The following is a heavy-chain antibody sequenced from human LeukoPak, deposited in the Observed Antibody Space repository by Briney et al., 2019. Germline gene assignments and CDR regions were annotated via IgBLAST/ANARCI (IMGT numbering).Heavy chain of an antibody. Sequence: GGSLRLSCAASGFSFTSYAMSWVRQAPGKGLEWVSTISANDNIYYTDSVKGRFTISRDNSKNTLFLQMNSLRAEDTAVYYCAKSFYGVASALKNWFDPWGQGTLVTVSS. CDR2: ISANDNI. J-gene: IGHJ5*02. CDR3: AKSFYGVASALKNWFDP. CDR1: GFSFTSYA. D-gene: IGHD2/OR15-2a*01. V-gene: IGHV3-23*01.